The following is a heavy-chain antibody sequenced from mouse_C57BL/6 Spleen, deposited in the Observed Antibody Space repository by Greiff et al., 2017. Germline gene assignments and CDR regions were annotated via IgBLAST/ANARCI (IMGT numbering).Heavy chain of an antibody. CDR2: INPYNGDT. D-gene: IGHD2-10*02. CDR3: AREYEYGAMDY. Sequence: VQLQESGPELVKPGASVKISCKASGYSFTGYFMNWVMQSHGKSLEWIGRINPYNGDTFYNQKFKGKATLTVDKSSSTAYMELRSLTSEDSAVYYCAREYEYGAMDYWGQGTSVTVSA. CDR1: GYSFTGYF. J-gene: IGHJ4*01. V-gene: IGHV1-20*01.